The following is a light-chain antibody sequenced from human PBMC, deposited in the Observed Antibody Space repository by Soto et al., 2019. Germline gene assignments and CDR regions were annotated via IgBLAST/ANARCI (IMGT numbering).Light chain of an antibody. CDR3: HQYNNFWT. Sequence: EIVMTQSPATLSVSPGERFTLSCRASQSVSSRLAWYHQKPGQSPXXLIYGASTRATGIPARFSGSGSGTEFTLTISSLQSEDFGLYYCHQYNNFWTFGQGTKVDIK. V-gene: IGKV3-15*01. CDR1: QSVSSR. CDR2: GAS. J-gene: IGKJ1*01.